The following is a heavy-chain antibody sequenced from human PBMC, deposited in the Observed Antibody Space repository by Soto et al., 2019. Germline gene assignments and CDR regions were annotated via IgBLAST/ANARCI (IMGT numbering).Heavy chain of an antibody. CDR3: ARAGTHYSDFWSGYYSAGLRLMEV. J-gene: IGHJ6*03. CDR1: GYTFTSYY. Sequence: GASVKVSCKASGYTFTSYYMHWVRQAPGQGLEWMGIINPSGGSTSYAQKFQGRVTMTRDTSTSTVYMELSSLISEDTAVYYCARAGTHYSDFWSGYYSAGLRLMEVWAKGTTVPVSS. D-gene: IGHD3-3*01. V-gene: IGHV1-46*03. CDR2: INPSGGST.